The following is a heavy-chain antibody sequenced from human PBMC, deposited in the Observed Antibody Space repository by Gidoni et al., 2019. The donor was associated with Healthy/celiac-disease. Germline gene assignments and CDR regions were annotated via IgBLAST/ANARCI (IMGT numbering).Heavy chain of an antibody. Sequence: QVQLVESGGGVVQPGRSRIPSCAASGFTFSSHGMHWVRQAPGKGREWVAVRSYDGSNKYYADSVKGRFTISRDNSKNTLYLQMNSLRAEDTAVYYCAKDHRTYGGNLYYGMDVWGQGTTVTVSS. J-gene: IGHJ6*02. CDR2: RSYDGSNK. CDR1: GFTFSSHG. CDR3: AKDHRTYGGNLYYGMDV. V-gene: IGHV3-30*18. D-gene: IGHD4-17*01.